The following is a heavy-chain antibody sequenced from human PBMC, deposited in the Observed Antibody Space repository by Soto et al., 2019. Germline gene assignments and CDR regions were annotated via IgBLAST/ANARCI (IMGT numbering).Heavy chain of an antibody. V-gene: IGHV3-20*01. CDR1: GFTFDDYG. CDR2: INWTGGST. J-gene: IGHJ5*02. Sequence: EVQLVESGGGVVRPGGSLRLSCAVSGFTFDDYGMTWVRQAPGKGLEWVSGINWTGGSTGYADSVKGRFTISRDNSKNTLYLQMNSLRAEDTAFYLCARRGAAAGTEFFEPWGQGTLVIVSS. D-gene: IGHD6-13*01. CDR3: ARRGAAAGTEFFEP.